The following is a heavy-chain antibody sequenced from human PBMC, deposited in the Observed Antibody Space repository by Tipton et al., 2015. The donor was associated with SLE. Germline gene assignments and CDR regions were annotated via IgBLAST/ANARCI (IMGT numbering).Heavy chain of an antibody. V-gene: IGHV4-4*07. CDR2: IYPSGTT. CDR1: GGSISTYY. Sequence: LRLSCTVSGGSISTYYWSWVRQAAGKGLEWIGHIYPSGTTNYNPSLKSRATLSIDMSNKQFYLKVGSMTAADTAVYYCARVKFYGALYYFDYWGQGTLVTVSS. D-gene: IGHD3-10*01. J-gene: IGHJ4*02. CDR3: ARVKFYGALYYFDY.